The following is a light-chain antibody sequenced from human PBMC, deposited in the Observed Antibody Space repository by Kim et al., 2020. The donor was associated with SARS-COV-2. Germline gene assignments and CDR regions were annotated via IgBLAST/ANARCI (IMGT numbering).Light chain of an antibody. J-gene: IGLJ2*01. CDR2: GKN. CDR1: SLRSYY. Sequence: SELPQDPAVSVALGQTVRITCHGDSLRSYYATWYQQQPGQAPIVVIYGKNNRPSGIPDRFSGSSSGNTASLTITGTQAGDEADYYCNSRDSNDNVVFGGGTQLTVL. CDR3: NSRDSNDNVV. V-gene: IGLV3-19*01.